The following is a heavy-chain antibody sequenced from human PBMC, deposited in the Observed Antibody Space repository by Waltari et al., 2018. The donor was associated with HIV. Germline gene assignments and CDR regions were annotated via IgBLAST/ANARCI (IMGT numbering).Heavy chain of an antibody. Sequence: EVQLLESGGGLVQPGGSLRLSCAASGFSFSNSAMSWDRQAPGKGLEWVAAINPTGRRTFYADSVKGGFTISRDNSKNTLYLQLNSLRAEDTAIYYCSKEGGLIGDDYWGQGTLVTVSS. D-gene: IGHD3-22*01. V-gene: IGHV3-23*01. CDR3: SKEGGLIGDDY. J-gene: IGHJ4*02. CDR2: INPTGRRT. CDR1: GFSFSNSA.